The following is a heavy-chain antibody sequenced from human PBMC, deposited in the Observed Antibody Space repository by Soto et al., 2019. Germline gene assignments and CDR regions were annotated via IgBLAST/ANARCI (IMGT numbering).Heavy chain of an antibody. V-gene: IGHV4-34*01. CDR1: GGSFSGYY. D-gene: IGHD2-15*01. Sequence: SETLSLTCAVYGGSFSGYYWSWIRQPPGKGLEWIGEINHSGSTNYNPSLKSRVTISVDTSKNQFSLKLSSVTAADTAVYYCARGRVGDIVVVVAAALYDYWGQGTLVTVSS. J-gene: IGHJ4*02. CDR2: INHSGST. CDR3: ARGRVGDIVVVVAAALYDY.